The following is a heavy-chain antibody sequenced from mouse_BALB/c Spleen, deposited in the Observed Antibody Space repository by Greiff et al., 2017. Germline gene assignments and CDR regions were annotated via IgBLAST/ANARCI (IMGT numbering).Heavy chain of an antibody. Sequence: QVQLQESGPGLVAPSQSLSITCTVSGFSLTSYDISWIRQPPGKGLEWLGVIWTGGGTNYNSAFMSRLSISKDNSKSQVFLKMNSLQTDDTAIYYCVRDWGIATGYAMDYWGQGTSVTVSS. CDR1: GFSLTSYD. CDR2: IWTGGGT. V-gene: IGHV2-9-2*01. J-gene: IGHJ4*01. CDR3: VRDWGIATGYAMDY.